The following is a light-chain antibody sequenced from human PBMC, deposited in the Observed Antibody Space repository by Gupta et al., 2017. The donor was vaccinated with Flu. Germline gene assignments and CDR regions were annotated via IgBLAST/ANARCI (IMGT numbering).Light chain of an antibody. CDR3: QTWDTAIQV. CDR1: SGHSNYA. V-gene: IGLV4-69*01. CDR2: VNSVGSH. Sequence: QLVVAPSPSASASLGAAVKFTCTLSSGHSNYAIAWHQQQPEKGPRYLMKVNSVGSHNKGDGIPDRFSGSSSGAERYLPISSLQSEDDAYYYCQTWDTAIQVFGGGTKLTVL. J-gene: IGLJ2*01.